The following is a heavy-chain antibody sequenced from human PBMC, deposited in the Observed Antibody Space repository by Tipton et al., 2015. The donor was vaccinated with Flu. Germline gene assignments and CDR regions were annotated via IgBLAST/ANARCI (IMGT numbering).Heavy chain of an antibody. CDR1: GGSFSGYY. Sequence: TLSLTCAVYGGSFSGYYWSWIRQPPGKGLEWIGEINHSGSPNYNPSLKSRVTISVDTSKNQFSLKLTSLTAADTAIYYCVREENDGNPGGYWGQGTLVTVSS. V-gene: IGHV4-34*01. D-gene: IGHD1-1*01. J-gene: IGHJ4*02. CDR3: VREENDGNPGGY. CDR2: INHSGSP.